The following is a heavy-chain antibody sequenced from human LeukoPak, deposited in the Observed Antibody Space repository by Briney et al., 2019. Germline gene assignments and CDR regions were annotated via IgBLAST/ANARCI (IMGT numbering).Heavy chain of an antibody. CDR1: GYTFTSYG. D-gene: IGHD3-16*01. CDR2: MNPNSGNT. CDR3: ARDNTITSRVVDY. J-gene: IGHJ4*02. Sequence: ASVKVSCKASGYTFTSYGISWVRQAPGQGLEWMGWMNPNSGNTGYAQKFQGRVTMTRNTSISTAYMELSSLRSEDTAVYYCARDNTITSRVVDYWGQGTLVTVSS. V-gene: IGHV1-8*02.